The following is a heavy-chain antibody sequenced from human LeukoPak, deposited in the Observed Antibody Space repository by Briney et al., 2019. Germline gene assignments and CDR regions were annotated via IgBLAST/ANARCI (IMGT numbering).Heavy chain of an antibody. J-gene: IGHJ4*02. CDR3: ARGRYGSGSYVQSHNYFDY. CDR2: IYHSGST. D-gene: IGHD3-10*01. Sequence: SETLSLTCTVSGGSISSGDYYWSWIRQPPGKGLEWIGYIYHSGSTYYNPSLKSRLTMSVDTSKNQFSLKLSSVTAADTAVYYCARGRYGSGSYVQSHNYFDYWGQGTLVTVSS. V-gene: IGHV4-30-4*01. CDR1: GGSISSGDYY.